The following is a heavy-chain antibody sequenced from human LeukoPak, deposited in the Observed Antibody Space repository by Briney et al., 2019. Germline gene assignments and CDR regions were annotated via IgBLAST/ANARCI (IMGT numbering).Heavy chain of an antibody. Sequence: SETLSLTCAVYGGSFSGYYWSWIRQPPGEGLEWIGEINHSGSTNYNPSLKSRVTISVDTSKNQFSLKLSSVTAADTAVYYCARSAYYYDSSGYYRYNWFDPWGQGTLVTVSS. CDR3: ARSAYYYDSSGYYRYNWFDP. D-gene: IGHD3-22*01. V-gene: IGHV4-34*01. CDR1: GGSFSGYY. CDR2: INHSGST. J-gene: IGHJ5*02.